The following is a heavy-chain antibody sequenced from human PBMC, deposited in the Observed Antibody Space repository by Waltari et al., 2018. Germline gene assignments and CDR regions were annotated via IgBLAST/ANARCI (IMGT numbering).Heavy chain of an antibody. J-gene: IGHJ6*02. Sequence: QVQLVQSGAEVKKPGASVKVSCKASGYTFTGYYMHWVRQAPGQGLEWMGWINPNSVGTNNAQKFQGWVTMTRDTSISTAYMELSRLRSDDTAVYYCARGDIVVVPDPYYYYGMDVWGQGTTVTVSS. D-gene: IGHD2-2*01. CDR3: ARGDIVVVPDPYYYYGMDV. CDR2: INPNSVGT. CDR1: GYTFTGYY. V-gene: IGHV1-2*04.